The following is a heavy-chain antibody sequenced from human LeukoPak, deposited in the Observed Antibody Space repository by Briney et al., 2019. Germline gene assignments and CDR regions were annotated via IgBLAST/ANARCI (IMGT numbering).Heavy chain of an antibody. V-gene: IGHV1-2*02. CDR2: INPNSSGT. J-gene: IGHJ5*02. CDR3: ARGGRNFGWFDP. D-gene: IGHD3-16*01. Sequence: ASVKVSCKASGYTFTGYYMHWVRQAPGQGLEWMGWINPNSSGTNYAQKFQGRVTMTRDTSISTAYMELSRLRSDDTAVYYCARGGRNFGWFDPWGQGTLVTVSS. CDR1: GYTFTGYY.